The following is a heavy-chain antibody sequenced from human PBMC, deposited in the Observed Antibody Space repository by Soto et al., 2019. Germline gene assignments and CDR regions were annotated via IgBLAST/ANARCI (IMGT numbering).Heavy chain of an antibody. CDR1: GFTFSGKKY. V-gene: IGHV3-53*01. Sequence: GGSLRLSCAASGFTFSGKKYLTWVRQAPGKGLEWVSALYNTDGTYYADSVKGRFSTSKDHSKNTFYLQLNSLRPDDTAVYYCASWLLREHAFDVWGLGTMVTVS. CDR3: ASWLLREHAFDV. CDR2: LYNTDGT. D-gene: IGHD2-15*01. J-gene: IGHJ3*01.